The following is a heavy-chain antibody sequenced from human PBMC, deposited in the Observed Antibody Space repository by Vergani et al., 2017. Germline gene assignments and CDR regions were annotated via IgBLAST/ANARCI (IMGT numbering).Heavy chain of an antibody. CDR3: AREEVGGYCSGGSCYRNWFDP. CDR1: GGSISSGDYY. Sequence: QVQLQESGPGLVKPSQTLSLTCTVSGGSISSGDYYWSWIRQPPGKGLEWIGYIYYSGSTYYNPSLKSRVTISVDTSKNQFSLKLSSVTAADTAVYYCAREEVGGYCSGGSCYRNWFDPWGQGTLVTVSS. V-gene: IGHV4-30-4*08. D-gene: IGHD2-15*01. J-gene: IGHJ5*02. CDR2: IYYSGST.